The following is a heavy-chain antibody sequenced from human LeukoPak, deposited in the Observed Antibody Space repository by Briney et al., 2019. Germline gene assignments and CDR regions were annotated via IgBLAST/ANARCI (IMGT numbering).Heavy chain of an antibody. Sequence: GGSLRLSCAASGFTFSSYTMTWVRQAPGKGLEWVSIISGSGGTTSYADSVEGRFTISRDNSNNTLYLQMNSLRVEDTAVYYCAREVMDNLRFDYWGQGTLVTVSS. CDR2: ISGSGGTT. V-gene: IGHV3-23*01. D-gene: IGHD1-14*01. J-gene: IGHJ4*02. CDR1: GFTFSSYT. CDR3: AREVMDNLRFDY.